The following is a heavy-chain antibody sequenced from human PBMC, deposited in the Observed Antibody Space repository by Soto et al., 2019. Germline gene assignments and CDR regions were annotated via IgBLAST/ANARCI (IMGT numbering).Heavy chain of an antibody. CDR3: VRSKVGYSYGTPFDY. D-gene: IGHD5-18*01. V-gene: IGHV3-9*01. J-gene: IGHJ4*02. CDR1: GFTFDDYA. CDR2: ISWNRGNI. Sequence: EVQLEESGGALVQPGRSLRLSCAASGFTFDDYAMHWVRQVLGKGLEWVSSISWNRGNIGYADSVKGRFTTSRDNAKNYLYLQMTSLRPEYTALYYCVRSKVGYSYGTPFDYWGQGTLGTVSS.